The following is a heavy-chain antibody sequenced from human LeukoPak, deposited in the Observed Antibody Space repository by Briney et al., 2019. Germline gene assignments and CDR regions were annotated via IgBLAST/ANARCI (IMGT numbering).Heavy chain of an antibody. D-gene: IGHD5-24*01. CDR2: ISSSSSYI. CDR3: ARDLIPVGWLQLRTESGFDY. CDR1: GFTFSSYS. Sequence: PGGSLRLSCAASGFTFSSYSMNWVRQAPGKGLEWVSPISSSSSYIYYADSVKGRFTISRDNAKNSLYLQMNSLRAEDTAVYYCARDLIPVGWLQLRTESGFDYWGQGTLVTVSS. J-gene: IGHJ4*02. V-gene: IGHV3-21*01.